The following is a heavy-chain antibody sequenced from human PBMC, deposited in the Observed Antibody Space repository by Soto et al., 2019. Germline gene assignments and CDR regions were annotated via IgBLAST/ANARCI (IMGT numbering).Heavy chain of an antibody. CDR1: GYTFTNYG. CDR2: ISAYNGNT. D-gene: IGHD5-12*01. CDR3: ARDGYPAYNWLDP. Sequence: QVQLVQSGAEVKKPGASVKVSCKASGYTFTNYGISWVRQAPGQGLEWMGWISAYNGNTNYAQRLQGRGXXTXAXXTNPAYMGLRSLRSDDTAVYYCARDGYPAYNWLDPWGQGTLVTVSS. J-gene: IGHJ5*02. V-gene: IGHV1-18*01.